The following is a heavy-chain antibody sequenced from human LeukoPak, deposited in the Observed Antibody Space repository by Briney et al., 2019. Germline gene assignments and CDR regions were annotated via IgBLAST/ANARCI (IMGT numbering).Heavy chain of an antibody. Sequence: ESGPTLVKPTQTLTLTCTFSGFSLNTNAVAVGWVRQPPGQALEWLTFIYGNDDKRYSPPLASRLTITKDTSKNQVVLTMTDMDYVDTATYYCVHRTMVTSVGHWGQGTLVTVSS. CDR3: VHRTMVTSVGH. J-gene: IGHJ4*02. CDR1: GFSLNTNAVA. CDR2: IYGNDDK. V-gene: IGHV2-5*01. D-gene: IGHD4-17*01.